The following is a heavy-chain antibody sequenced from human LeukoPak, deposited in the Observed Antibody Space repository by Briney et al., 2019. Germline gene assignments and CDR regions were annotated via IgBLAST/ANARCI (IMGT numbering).Heavy chain of an antibody. V-gene: IGHV4-59*01. Sequence: SETLSLTCTVSGGSISSYHWSWIRQPPGKGLEWIGFIYYSGSTNYNPSLKSRVTTSVDTSKNQFSLKVSSVTAADTAVYYCARHYCSGSSCYYFDYWGQGTLVTVSS. J-gene: IGHJ4*02. CDR1: GGSISSYH. D-gene: IGHD2-15*01. CDR3: ARHYCSGSSCYYFDY. CDR2: IYYSGST.